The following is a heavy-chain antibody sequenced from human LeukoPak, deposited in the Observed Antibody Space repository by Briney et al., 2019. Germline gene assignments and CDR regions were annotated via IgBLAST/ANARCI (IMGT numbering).Heavy chain of an antibody. Sequence: ASVKLSCKASGYTFTRYYMHWVRQAPGQGLEWMGWINPNSAGTNYAQKFQGRVTMTRDTSISTAYMELSRLRSDDTAVYYCARDFYYDRPPYTYWGQGTLVNVS. CDR1: GYTFTRYY. V-gene: IGHV1-2*02. J-gene: IGHJ4*02. CDR2: INPNSAGT. D-gene: IGHD3-22*01. CDR3: ARDFYYDRPPYTY.